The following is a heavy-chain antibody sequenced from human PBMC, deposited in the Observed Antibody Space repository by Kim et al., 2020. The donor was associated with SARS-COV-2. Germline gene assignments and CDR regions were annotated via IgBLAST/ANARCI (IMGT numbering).Heavy chain of an antibody. CDR3: ARSWDY. J-gene: IGHJ4*02. V-gene: IGHV3-64*01. Sequence: SNGGSTYYANSVKGRFTISRDKSKNTLYLQMGSLRAEDMAVYYCARSWDYWGQGTLVTVSS. CDR2: SNGGST.